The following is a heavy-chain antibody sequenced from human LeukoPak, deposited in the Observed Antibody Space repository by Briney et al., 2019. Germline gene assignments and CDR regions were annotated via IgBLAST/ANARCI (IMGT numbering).Heavy chain of an antibody. Sequence: PGGSLRLSCSVSGLSLSVYSMDWVRQAPGQGLEWISYIGTGGTTYYADAVLGRFTVSRDNAEKSVYLQMNSLTVDDTAVYYCARDPVEGGLDYWGQGTLVTVSS. CDR1: GLSLSVYS. V-gene: IGHV3-69-1*01. J-gene: IGHJ4*02. CDR2: IGTGGTT. D-gene: IGHD2-15*01. CDR3: ARDPVEGGLDY.